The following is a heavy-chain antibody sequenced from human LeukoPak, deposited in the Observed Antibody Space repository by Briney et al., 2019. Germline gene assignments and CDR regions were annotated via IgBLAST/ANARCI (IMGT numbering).Heavy chain of an antibody. V-gene: IGHV1-18*01. Sequence: ASVKVSCKASGYTFTSYGISWVRQAPGQGLEWMGWISAYNGNTNYAQKLQGRVTMTTDTSTSTAYMELRSLRSDDTAVYYCARDSLRYFESGDYYYYYGMDVWGQGTTVTVSS. CDR3: ARDSLRYFESGDYYYYYGMDV. CDR1: GYTFTSYG. D-gene: IGHD3-9*01. J-gene: IGHJ6*02. CDR2: ISAYNGNT.